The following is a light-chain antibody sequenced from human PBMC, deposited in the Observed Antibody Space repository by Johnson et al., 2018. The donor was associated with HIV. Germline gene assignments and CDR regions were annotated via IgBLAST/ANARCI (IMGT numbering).Light chain of an antibody. CDR3: GMWDSSLSAYV. CDR1: DSNIGSNY. CDR2: KNN. J-gene: IGLJ1*01. V-gene: IGLV1-51*02. Sequence: QSVLTQPPSVSAAPGQMVSISCSGSDSNIGSNYVSWFQHLPGTAPKLLIYKNNKRPSGIPDRFSGSKSGTSATLGITGLQPGDEANYYCGMWDSSLSAYVFGTGTKVTVL.